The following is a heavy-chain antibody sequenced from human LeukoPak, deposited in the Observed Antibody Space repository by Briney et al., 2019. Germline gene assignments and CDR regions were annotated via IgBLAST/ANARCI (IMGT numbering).Heavy chain of an antibody. CDR2: ISSSSSYI. CDR1: GFTFSSYV. V-gene: IGHV3-21*06. CDR3: ARGGGYCGGDCYGIDY. J-gene: IGHJ4*02. Sequence: GGSLRHSCSASGFTFSSYVMKWVRQAPGKGLEWVSAISSSSSYIYYADSVKGRFTISRDNAKNSLVLQMNSLRAEDTAVYYCARGGGYCGGDCYGIDYWGQGTLVTVSS. D-gene: IGHD2-21*01.